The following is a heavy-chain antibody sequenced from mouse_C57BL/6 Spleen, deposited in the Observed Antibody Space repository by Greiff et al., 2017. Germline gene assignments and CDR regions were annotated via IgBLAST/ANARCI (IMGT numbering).Heavy chain of an antibody. CDR2: IYWDDDK. Sequence: QVTLKVCGPGILQSSQTLSLTCSFSGFSLSTSGMGVSWIRQPSGKGLEWLAHIYWDDDKRYNPSLKSRLTISKDTSRNQVFLKITSVDTADTATYYCARSSTVVASSFDYWGQGTTLTVSS. J-gene: IGHJ2*01. CDR1: GFSLSTSGMG. D-gene: IGHD1-1*01. V-gene: IGHV8-12*01. CDR3: ARSSTVVASSFDY.